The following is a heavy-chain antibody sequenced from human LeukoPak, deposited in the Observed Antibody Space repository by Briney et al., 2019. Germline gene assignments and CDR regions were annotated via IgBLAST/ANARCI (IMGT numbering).Heavy chain of an antibody. CDR3: ATPPPYCGGDCSIDAFDI. CDR2: ISSSGSTI. J-gene: IGHJ3*02. Sequence: GGSLRLSCTTSGLTFSASGFNWVRQAPGKGLEWVSYISSSGSTIYYADSVKGRFTISRDNAKNSLYLQMNSLRTEDTAVYYCATPPPYCGGDCSIDAFDIWGQGTMVTVSS. D-gene: IGHD2-21*02. V-gene: IGHV3-48*04. CDR1: GLTFSASG.